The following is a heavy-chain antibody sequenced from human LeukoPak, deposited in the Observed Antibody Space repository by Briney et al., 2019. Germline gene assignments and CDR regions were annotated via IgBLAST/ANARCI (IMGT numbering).Heavy chain of an antibody. CDR3: ARGVSITMVRGARSWPGCFDY. D-gene: IGHD3-10*01. V-gene: IGHV4-59*01. CDR1: GGSISSYY. Sequence: PAETLSLTCTVSGGSISSYYWSWLRQPPGKGLEWVGYIYYSGSTNYNPSLKSRVTISAATSTNQFSLKLSFVTAADTAVYYCARGVSITMVRGARSWPGCFDYWGQGTLVTVSS. CDR2: IYYSGST. J-gene: IGHJ4*02.